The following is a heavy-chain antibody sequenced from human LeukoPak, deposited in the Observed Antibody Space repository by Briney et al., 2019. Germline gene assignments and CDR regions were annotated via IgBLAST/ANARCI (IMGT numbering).Heavy chain of an antibody. CDR2: INYSGST. CDR1: GGSISSYY. J-gene: IGHJ3*02. D-gene: IGHD2-15*01. CDR3: ARGLGGGDAFDI. V-gene: IGHV4-59*01. Sequence: SETLSLTCTVSGGSISSYYWSWIRQPPGKGLEWIGYINYSGSTNYNPSLKSRVTISVDTSKNQFSLKLSSVTAADTAVYYCARGLGGGDAFDIWGQGTMVTVSS.